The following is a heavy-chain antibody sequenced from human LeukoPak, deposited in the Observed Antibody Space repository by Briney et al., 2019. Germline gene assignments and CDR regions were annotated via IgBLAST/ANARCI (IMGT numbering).Heavy chain of an antibody. D-gene: IGHD6-13*01. CDR3: ARLRGSSWTGRAFDI. V-gene: IGHV4-4*08. Sequence: SETLSLTCTVSGGSINYFYWSWIRPPPGQGLEWIGYVYNIGSTYYNPSLKSRVTISVDTSKNQFSLKLSSVTAADTAVYYCARLRGSSWTGRAFDIWGQGTMVTVSS. J-gene: IGHJ3*02. CDR2: VYNIGST. CDR1: GGSINYFY.